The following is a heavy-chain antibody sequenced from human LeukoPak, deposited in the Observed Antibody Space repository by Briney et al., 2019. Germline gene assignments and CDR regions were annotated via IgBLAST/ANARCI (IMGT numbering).Heavy chain of an antibody. CDR2: INPSGGST. Sequence: ASVKVSCKASGYTFTSNDIHWVRQAPGHGLEWMGIINPSGGSTSYAQKFQGRVTMTRDTSTSTVYMELSSLRSEDTAVYYCARFASLYNRSWYYAFDIGGQGTMVTVSS. CDR1: GYTFTSND. V-gene: IGHV1-46*01. J-gene: IGHJ3*02. CDR3: ARFASLYNRSWYYAFDI. D-gene: IGHD6-13*01.